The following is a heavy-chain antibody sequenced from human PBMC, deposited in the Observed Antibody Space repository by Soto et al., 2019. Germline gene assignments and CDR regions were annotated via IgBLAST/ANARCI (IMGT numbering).Heavy chain of an antibody. V-gene: IGHV1-8*01. CDR1: GYTFTDYD. Sequence: QEQLVQSGAEVKKPGASVKVSCKTSGYTFTDYDINWVRQATGQGLEWIGWMNPNSGETGYANKFQGRVTLTRSPSLNTAYLELSRLRSEDTAVYYCARVAVAARPRWYNWFDPWGQGTLVIVSS. J-gene: IGHJ5*02. D-gene: IGHD2-15*01. CDR2: MNPNSGET. CDR3: ARVAVAARPRWYNWFDP.